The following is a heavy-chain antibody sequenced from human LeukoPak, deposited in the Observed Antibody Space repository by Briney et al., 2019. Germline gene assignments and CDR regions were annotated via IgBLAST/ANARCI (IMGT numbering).Heavy chain of an antibody. CDR2: IIPIFGTA. CDR1: GGTFSSYA. D-gene: IGHD6-13*01. Sequence: GASVKVSCKASGGTFSSYAISWVRQAPGQGLEWMGGIIPIFGTANYAQKFQGRVTITTDESTSTAYMELSRLRSADTAVYYCASFLVTAAGNWFDPWGQGTLVTVSS. V-gene: IGHV1-69*05. CDR3: ASFLVTAAGNWFDP. J-gene: IGHJ5*02.